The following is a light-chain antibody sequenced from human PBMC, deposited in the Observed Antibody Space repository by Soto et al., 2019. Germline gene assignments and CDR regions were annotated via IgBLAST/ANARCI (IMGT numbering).Light chain of an antibody. Sequence: AIQMTQSPSSLSASVGDRVTITCQASQDISKHLNWYQQKPVKAPKLLIYDASSLESGVPSRFRGSGSGTEFTLTISCLQSEDFAAYYCQQYYSYPFVTFGQGTRLEIK. V-gene: IGKV1-13*02. CDR1: QDISKH. CDR3: QQYYSYPFVT. J-gene: IGKJ5*01. CDR2: DAS.